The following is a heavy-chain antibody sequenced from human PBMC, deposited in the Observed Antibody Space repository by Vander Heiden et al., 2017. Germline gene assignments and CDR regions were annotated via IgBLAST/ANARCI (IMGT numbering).Heavy chain of an antibody. CDR3: AKDLTTMTPYDAFDF. CDR2: ITWDGSST. V-gene: IGHV3-43*01. Sequence: VQLVESGGVVVQPGGSLRLSCAASGFMFGDYIMHLVRQAPGKGLEWVSLITWDGSSTYHADSVKGRFTISRDNGKKSLYLQMNSLRTEDTALYYCAKDLTTMTPYDAFDFWGQGTMVTVSS. CDR1: GFMFGDYI. J-gene: IGHJ3*01. D-gene: IGHD4-17*01.